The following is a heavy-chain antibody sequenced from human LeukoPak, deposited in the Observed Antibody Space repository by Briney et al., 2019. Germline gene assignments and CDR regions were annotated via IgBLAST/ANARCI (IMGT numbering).Heavy chain of an antibody. CDR2: ISGSGGST. V-gene: IGHV3-23*01. J-gene: IGHJ4*02. CDR1: GFTFSSYA. CDR3: AKEKVYSSSWYAGDDY. D-gene: IGHD6-13*01. Sequence: QSGGSLRLSCAASGFTFSSYAMSWVRQAPGKGLEWVSAISGSGGSTYYADSVKGRFTISRDNSKNTLYLQMNSLRAEDTAVYYCAKEKVYSSSWYAGDDYWGQGTLVTVSS.